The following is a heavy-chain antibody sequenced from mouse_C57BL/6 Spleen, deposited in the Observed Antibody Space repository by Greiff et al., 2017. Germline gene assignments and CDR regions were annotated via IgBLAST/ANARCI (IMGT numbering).Heavy chain of an antibody. CDR2: IDPEDGDT. Sequence: VQLQQSGAELVRPGASVKLSCTASGFNIKGYYMHWVKQRPEQGLEWIGRIDPEDGDTEYAPKFQGKATMTADTSSNTAYLQLSSLTSEDTAVYYCPVYDGYYYAMDYWGQGTSVTVSS. D-gene: IGHD2-3*01. CDR1: GFNIKGYY. CDR3: PVYDGYYYAMDY. J-gene: IGHJ4*01. V-gene: IGHV14-1*01.